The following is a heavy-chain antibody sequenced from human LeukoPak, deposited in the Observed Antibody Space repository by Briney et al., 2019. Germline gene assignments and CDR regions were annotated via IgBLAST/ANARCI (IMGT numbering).Heavy chain of an antibody. V-gene: IGHV3-30*02. CDR3: SRGGTGHYYASGTYYQSYYFDY. D-gene: IGHD3-10*01. J-gene: IGHJ4*02. CDR2: ILYEWSNK. Sequence: GGSLRHSCGASGFTFSSYGMHWVRQAPGKGLEWVAFILYEWSNKYYADSVKARFSISRHNSKTTLYLQMNRLRPEDTAVYYCSRGGTGHYYASGTYYQSYYFDYWGQGSLVTVSS. CDR1: GFTFSSYG.